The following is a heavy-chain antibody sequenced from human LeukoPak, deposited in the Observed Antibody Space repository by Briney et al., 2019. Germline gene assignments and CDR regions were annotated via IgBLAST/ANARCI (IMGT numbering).Heavy chain of an antibody. CDR1: GFIFSDYW. CDR2: ISGDGSRT. V-gene: IGHV3-74*01. Sequence: GGSLRLSCAASGFIFSDYWTYWVCHAPGKGLVWVSRISGDGSRTNYADSVKGRFTISRDNAKNTLYLQMNSLRVEDAAVYYCTVIVTGSWGQGTLVTVSS. CDR3: TVIVTGS. J-gene: IGHJ5*02. D-gene: IGHD2/OR15-2a*01.